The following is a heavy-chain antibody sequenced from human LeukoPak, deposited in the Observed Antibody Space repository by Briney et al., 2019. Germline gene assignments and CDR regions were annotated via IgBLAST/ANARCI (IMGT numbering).Heavy chain of an antibody. Sequence: GGSLRLSCAASGFTFSNAWMSRVRQAPGKGLEWVGRIKSKTDGGTTDYAAPVKGRFTISRGDSKNTLYLQMNSLKTEDTAVYYCASARWLYPFDYWGQGTLVTVSS. CDR2: IKSKTDGGTT. CDR1: GFTFSNAW. CDR3: ASARWLYPFDY. V-gene: IGHV3-15*01. D-gene: IGHD3-16*02. J-gene: IGHJ4*02.